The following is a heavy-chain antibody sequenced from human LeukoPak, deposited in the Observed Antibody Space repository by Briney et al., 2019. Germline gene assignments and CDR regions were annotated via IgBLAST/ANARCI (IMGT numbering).Heavy chain of an antibody. V-gene: IGHV4-34*01. CDR1: GGSFSGYY. CDR2: INHSGST. D-gene: IGHD3-10*01. J-gene: IGHJ4*02. CDR3: ARGSRYYYPDY. Sequence: PSETLSLTCAVYGGSFSGYYWSWIRQPPGKGLEWIGEINHSGSTNYNPSLKSRVTISVDTSKNRFSLKLSSVTAADTAVYYCARGSRYYYPDYWGQGTLVTVSS.